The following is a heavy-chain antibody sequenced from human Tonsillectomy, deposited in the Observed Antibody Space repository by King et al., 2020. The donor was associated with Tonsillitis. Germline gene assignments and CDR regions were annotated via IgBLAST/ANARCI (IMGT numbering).Heavy chain of an antibody. CDR2: MFRGEST. Sequence: QVQLQESGPGLVKPSETLSLTCTVSGNSITSGYYWGWIRQPPGKGLEWIGTMFRGESTSYNPSLKSRVTISVDVSKNQFSLNLNSVTAADTAIYYCARLRIFHYGWADFWGQGTLVTVSS. CDR3: ARLRIFHYGWADF. J-gene: IGHJ4*02. D-gene: IGHD3-3*02. V-gene: IGHV4-38-2*02. CDR1: GNSITSGYY.